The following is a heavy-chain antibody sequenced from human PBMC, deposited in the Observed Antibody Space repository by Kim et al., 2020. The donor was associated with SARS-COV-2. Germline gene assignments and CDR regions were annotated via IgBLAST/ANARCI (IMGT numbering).Heavy chain of an antibody. D-gene: IGHD6-6*01. V-gene: IGHV3-11*04. Sequence: GGSLRLSCAASGFTFSDYYMTWIRQAPGKGLEWLSYISGDGINTYYADSVRGRFTISRDNARNSLYLQMNSLTSEDTAVYYCVKDRKTSSSFFDNWGQG. CDR3: VKDRKTSSSFFDN. J-gene: IGHJ5*02. CDR1: GFTFSDYY. CDR2: ISGDGINT.